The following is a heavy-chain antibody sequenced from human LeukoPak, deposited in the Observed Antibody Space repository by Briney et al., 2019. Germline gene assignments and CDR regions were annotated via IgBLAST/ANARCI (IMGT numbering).Heavy chain of an antibody. D-gene: IGHD5-24*01. V-gene: IGHV3-9*03. CDR2: ISWNSGSM. J-gene: IGHJ4*02. Sequence: PGRSLRLSCAASGFTFDDYAMHWVRQAPGKGLEWVSGISWNSGSMGYADSVKGRFTISRDNAKNSLYLQMNSLRAEDMALYYCAKDIEEMATYYFDYWGQGTLVTVSS. CDR1: GFTFDDYA. CDR3: AKDIEEMATYYFDY.